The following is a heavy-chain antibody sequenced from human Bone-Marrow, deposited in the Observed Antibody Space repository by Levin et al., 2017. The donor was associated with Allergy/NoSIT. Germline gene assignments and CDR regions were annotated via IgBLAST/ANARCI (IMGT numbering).Heavy chain of an antibody. V-gene: IGHV3-74*01. CDR2: INQAGSYT. D-gene: IGHD2-15*01. CDR3: AREHSSWLS. Sequence: PGGCLRLSCAASGFTFKDYWMNWVRQVPGKGPMWISRINQAGSYTRYADSVRGRFTISRDNAKSTLFLQMHGLTAEDTAVYYCAREHSSWLSWGQGSLVTVSS. J-gene: IGHJ4*02. CDR1: GFTFKDYW.